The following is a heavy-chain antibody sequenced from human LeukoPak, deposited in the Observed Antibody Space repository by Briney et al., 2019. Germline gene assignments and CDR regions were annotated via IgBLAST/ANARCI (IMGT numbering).Heavy chain of an antibody. Sequence: PGGSLRLSCAASGFSFSTKWMSWVRQAPGKGLEWVAFIRYDGTNKYYADSVKGRFTISRDNSKNTLYLQMNSLRAEDTAVYYCARDGMDVVITTYYYYYYYMDVWGKGTTVTVSS. D-gene: IGHD3-22*01. CDR2: IRYDGTNK. V-gene: IGHV3-30*02. CDR1: GFSFSTKW. J-gene: IGHJ6*03. CDR3: ARDGMDVVITTYYYYYYYMDV.